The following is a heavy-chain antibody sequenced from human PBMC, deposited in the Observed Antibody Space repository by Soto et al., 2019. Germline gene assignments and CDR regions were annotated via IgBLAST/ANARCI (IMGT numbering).Heavy chain of an antibody. V-gene: IGHV1-3*01. CDR2: INAGNGNT. CDR1: GYTFTSYA. Sequence: ASVKVSCKASGYTFTSYAMHWVRQAPGQRLEWMGWINAGNGNTKYSQKFQGRVTITRDTSASTAYMELSSLRSEDTAVYYCATFYDSSGYYSTYYYYGMGVWGQGTTVTVSS. CDR3: ATFYDSSGYYSTYYYYGMGV. J-gene: IGHJ6*02. D-gene: IGHD3-22*01.